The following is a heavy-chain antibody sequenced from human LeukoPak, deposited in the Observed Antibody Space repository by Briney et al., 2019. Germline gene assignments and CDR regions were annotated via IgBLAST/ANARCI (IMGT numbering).Heavy chain of an antibody. V-gene: IGHV1-69*05. D-gene: IGHD6-13*01. CDR1: GGTFSSYA. CDR2: IIPIFGTA. J-gene: IGHJ6*03. CDR3: ARSHSSSWTGGYYYYMDV. Sequence: ASVKVSCKASGGTFSSYAISWVRQALGQGLEWMGGIIPIFGTANYAQKFQGRVTITTDESTSTAYMELSSLRSEDTAVYYCARSHSSSWTGGYYYYMDVWGKGTTVTVSS.